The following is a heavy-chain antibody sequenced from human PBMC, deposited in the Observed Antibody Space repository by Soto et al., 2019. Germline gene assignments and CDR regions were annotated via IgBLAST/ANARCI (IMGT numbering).Heavy chain of an antibody. CDR1: GGSISNGGYY. V-gene: IGHV4-31*03. D-gene: IGHD2-21*01. J-gene: IGHJ4*02. CDR2: IYFSGGT. CDR3: ARGPLPLRDSFLRPYFAY. Sequence: QVQLQESGPGLVKPSQTLSLTCTVSGGSISNGGYYWSWIRQLPGQGLEWIGYIYFSGGTFYNPSLKVRCTMSVDTSKKHYSLKLSSVTAADTAVYYCARGPLPLRDSFLRPYFAYWGQGTLVSASS.